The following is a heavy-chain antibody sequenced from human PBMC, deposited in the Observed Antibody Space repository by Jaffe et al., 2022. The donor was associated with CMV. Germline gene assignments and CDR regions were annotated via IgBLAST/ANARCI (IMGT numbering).Heavy chain of an antibody. V-gene: IGHV3-21*01. CDR2: ISSSSSYI. D-gene: IGHD1-26*01. CDR3: ARVFTQWELNDAFDI. CDR1: GFTFSSYS. J-gene: IGHJ3*02. Sequence: EVQLVESGGGLVKPGGSLRLSCAASGFTFSSYSMNWVRQAPGKGLEWVSSISSSSSYIYYADSVKGRFTISRDNAKNSLYLQMNSLRAEDTAVYYCARVFTQWELNDAFDIWGQGTMVTVSS.